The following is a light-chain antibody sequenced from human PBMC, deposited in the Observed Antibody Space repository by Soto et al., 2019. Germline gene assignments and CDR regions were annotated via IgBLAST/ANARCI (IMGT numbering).Light chain of an antibody. CDR1: QSVSSY. J-gene: IGKJ3*01. CDR2: DAS. CDR3: QQRSNWPAT. V-gene: IGKV3-11*01. Sequence: EIVLTQSPATLSLSPGERATLSCRASQSVSSYLAGYQQKPGQAPRLLIYDASNRATSIPARFSGSGSGTDFTLTISSLEPEDFAVYYCQQRSNWPATFGPGTKVDIK.